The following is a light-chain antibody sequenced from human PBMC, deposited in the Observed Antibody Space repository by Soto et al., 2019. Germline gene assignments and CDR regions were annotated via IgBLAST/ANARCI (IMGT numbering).Light chain of an antibody. Sequence: EVVLTQSPGTLSLSPGERATLSCGASQSVGSSYLAWYQQKPGQAPRLLIYGASTRATGIPDRFSGSGSGTEYTLTISRLEPEDFAVYYCQQNIKFPWTFGQGTNVEI. CDR1: QSVGSSY. CDR3: QQNIKFPWT. CDR2: GAS. V-gene: IGKV3-20*01. J-gene: IGKJ1*01.